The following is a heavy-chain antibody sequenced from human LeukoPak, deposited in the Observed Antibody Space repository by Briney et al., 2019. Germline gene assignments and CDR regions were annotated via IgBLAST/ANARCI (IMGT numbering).Heavy chain of an antibody. D-gene: IGHD2-2*01. J-gene: IGHJ6*02. CDR2: INPSGGST. CDR1: GYTFTSYY. V-gene: IGHV1-46*01. CDR3: ARGGCGSSTCNYGMDV. Sequence: ASVDVSCKASGYTFTSYYMHWVRQAPGQGLEGMGIINPSGGSTSYAQKFQGRVTMTRDTSTSTVYMELSRLRSEDTAVYYCARGGCGSSTCNYGMDVWGQGTTVTVSS.